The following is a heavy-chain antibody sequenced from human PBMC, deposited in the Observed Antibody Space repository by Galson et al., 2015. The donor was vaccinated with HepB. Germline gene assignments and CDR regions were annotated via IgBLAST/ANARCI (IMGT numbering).Heavy chain of an antibody. CDR2: INPSGGST. D-gene: IGHD3-22*01. J-gene: IGHJ3*02. CDR1: GYTFTSYY. CDR3: ARDQSRDPYDSSCATLKPDAFDI. V-gene: IGHV1-46*01. Sequence: SVKVSCKASGYTFTSYYMHWVRQAPGQGLEWMGIINPSGGSTNYAQKFQGRVTMTRDTSTSTVYMELSSLRSEDTAVYYCARDQSRDPYDSSCATLKPDAFDIWGQGTMVTVSS.